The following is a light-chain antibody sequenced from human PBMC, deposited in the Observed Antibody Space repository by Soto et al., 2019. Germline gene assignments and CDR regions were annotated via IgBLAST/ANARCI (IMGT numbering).Light chain of an antibody. CDR3: QQYNSYPWT. J-gene: IGKJ1*01. V-gene: IGKV1-5*03. CDR2: TAS. CDR1: QSISSW. Sequence: DIQMTQSPSTLSASVGDRVTITCRASQSISSWLAWYQQKPGKAPKSLIYTASSLESGVPSRFSGSGSGTEFTLTISSLQPDDFATYYCQQYNSYPWTFGQGNKVEIK.